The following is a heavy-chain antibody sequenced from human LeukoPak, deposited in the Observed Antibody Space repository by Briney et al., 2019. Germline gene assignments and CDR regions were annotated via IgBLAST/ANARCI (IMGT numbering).Heavy chain of an antibody. V-gene: IGHV4-61*02. Sequence: PSQTLSLTCTVSGGSISSGSYYWSWIRQPAGKGLEWIGRIYTSGSINYNPSLKSRVTISVDTSKNQFSLKLSSVTAADTAVYYCASATYCSSTSCYQEYYYGMDVWGQGTTVTVSS. CDR3: ASATYCSSTSCYQEYYYGMDV. CDR2: IYTSGSI. D-gene: IGHD2-2*01. CDR1: GGSISSGSYY. J-gene: IGHJ6*02.